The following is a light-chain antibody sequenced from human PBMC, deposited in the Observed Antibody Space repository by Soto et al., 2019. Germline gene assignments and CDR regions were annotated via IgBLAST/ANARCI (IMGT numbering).Light chain of an antibody. CDR3: AAWDDSLNGVV. V-gene: IGLV1-44*01. CDR2: TNT. Sequence: QSVLTQPPSASGTPGQRVTISCSGSRSNIGSNTVNWYQHLPGTAPKLLIYTNTQRPSGVPDRFSGSKSGTSASLAISGLQSEDEADYYCAAWDDSLNGVVFGGGTKVTVL. CDR1: RSNIGSNT. J-gene: IGLJ3*02.